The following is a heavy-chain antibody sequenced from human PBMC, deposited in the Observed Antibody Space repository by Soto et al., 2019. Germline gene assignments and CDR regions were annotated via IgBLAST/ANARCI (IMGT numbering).Heavy chain of an antibody. CDR2: IDPRDSYV. CDR1: GYNFGTYW. CDR3: ARQGSAEWPLDI. J-gene: IGHJ3*02. V-gene: IGHV5-10-1*01. D-gene: IGHD3-3*01. Sequence: ESLKISCKVSGYNFGTYWITWVRQVPGKGLEWMGRIDPRDSYVNYSPSFRGHVTLSVDKSTNTASLQWNTLKASDTAIYYCARQGSAEWPLDIWGHGTMVTVSS.